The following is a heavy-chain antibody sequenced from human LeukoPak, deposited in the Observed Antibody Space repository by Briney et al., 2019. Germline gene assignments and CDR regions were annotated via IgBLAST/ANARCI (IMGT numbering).Heavy chain of an antibody. Sequence: SETLSLTCAVYGGSFSGYYWSWIRQPPGKGLEWIGEINHSGSTNYNPSLKSRVTISVDTSKNQFSLKLSSVTAADTAVYYCARVNSAWYGALDYWGQGTMVTVSS. CDR3: ARVNSAWYGALDY. J-gene: IGHJ4*02. V-gene: IGHV4-34*01. CDR1: GGSFSGYY. D-gene: IGHD6-19*01. CDR2: INHSGST.